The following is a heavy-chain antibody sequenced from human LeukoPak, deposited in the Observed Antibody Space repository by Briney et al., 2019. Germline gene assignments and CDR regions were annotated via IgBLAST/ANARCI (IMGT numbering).Heavy chain of an antibody. CDR2: MSGSGGST. CDR3: AKESSSGYFN. D-gene: IGHD3-22*01. CDR1: GFTFSSYV. J-gene: IGHJ4*02. Sequence: GGSLRLSCAASGFTFSSYVMNWVRQAPGAGLEWVSTMSGSGGSTYYADSVKGRFTISRDNSKNTLYLEMNSLRAEDTAIYYCAKESSSGYFNWGQGTLVSVSS. V-gene: IGHV3-23*01.